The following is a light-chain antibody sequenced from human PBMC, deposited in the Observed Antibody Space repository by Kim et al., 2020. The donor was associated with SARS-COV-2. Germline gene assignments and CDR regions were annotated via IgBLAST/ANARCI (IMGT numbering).Light chain of an antibody. CDR2: DAS. CDR3: QQYDNLLLT. CDR1: GIYHQ. V-gene: IGKV1-33*01. Sequence: ASVRDKGHNHWPGGQGIYHQLKWYQPKPGKAPKLLIYDASNLETGVPSRFSGSGSGTDFTFTISSLQPEDIATYYCQQYDNLLLTLGGGTKVDIK. J-gene: IGKJ4*01.